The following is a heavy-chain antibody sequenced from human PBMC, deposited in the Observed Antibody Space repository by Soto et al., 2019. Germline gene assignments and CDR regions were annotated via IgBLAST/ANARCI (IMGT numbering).Heavy chain of an antibody. J-gene: IGHJ6*02. CDR1: GVSISSCGYY. D-gene: IGHD2-8*01. CDR2: IYYSGST. V-gene: IGHV4-61*08. Sequence: ETLSLTCTVSGVSISSCGYYWGWIRQHAGKGLEWIGYIYYSGSTNYNPSLKTRVTISVDASKNQFSLELSSVTAADTAVYYCARVPVEMGTMGFCYYYGMDVWGQGTTVTVSS. CDR3: ARVPVEMGTMGFCYYYGMDV.